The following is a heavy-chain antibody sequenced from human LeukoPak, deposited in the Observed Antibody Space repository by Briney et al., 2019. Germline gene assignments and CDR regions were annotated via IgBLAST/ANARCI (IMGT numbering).Heavy chain of an antibody. V-gene: IGHV1-18*04. CDR1: GYTFTGYY. CDR3: ARVPREQWLDAWYFQH. CDR2: ISAYNGNT. Sequence: PGASVKVSCKASGYTFTGYYMHWVRQAPGQGLEWMGWISAYNGNTNYAQKLQGRVTMTTDTSTSTAYMELRSLRSDDTAVYYCARVPREQWLDAWYFQHWGQGTLVTVSS. D-gene: IGHD6-19*01. J-gene: IGHJ1*01.